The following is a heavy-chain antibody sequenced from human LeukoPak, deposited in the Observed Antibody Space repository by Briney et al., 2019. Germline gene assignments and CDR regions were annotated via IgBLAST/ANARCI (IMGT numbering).Heavy chain of an antibody. CDR1: VHQLSRLS. V-gene: IGHV3-7*01. D-gene: IGHD2/OR15-2a*01. Sequence: GGLRLACGAPVHQLSRLSMSSVPQTTAKGVGRVPPIMQYGSQKEYADSVKGRFASSRDNANNFLDLQMNSLRAEDTGVYYCASVDFDNNAHYHYYLPNWGQGTRVTVSS. J-gene: IGHJ4*02. CDR2: IMQYGSQK. CDR3: ASVDFDNNAHYHYYLPN.